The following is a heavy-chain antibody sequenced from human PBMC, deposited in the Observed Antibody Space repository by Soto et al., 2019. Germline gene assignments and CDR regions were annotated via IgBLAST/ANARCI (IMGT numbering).Heavy chain of an antibody. V-gene: IGHV3-30-3*01. D-gene: IGHD4-17*01. CDR2: ISYDGSNK. CDR1: GFTFSSYA. CDR3: AREGVTSTTYWYFDL. J-gene: IGHJ2*01. Sequence: QVQLVESGGGVVQPGRSLRLSCAASGFTFSSYAMHWVRQAPGKGLEWVAVISYDGSNKYYADSVKGRFTISRDNSKNTLYLQMNSLRAEDTAVYYCAREGVTSTTYWYFDLWGRGTLDTVSS.